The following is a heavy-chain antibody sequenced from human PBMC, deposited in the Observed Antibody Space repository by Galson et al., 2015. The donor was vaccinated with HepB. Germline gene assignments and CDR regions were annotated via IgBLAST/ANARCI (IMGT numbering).Heavy chain of an antibody. Sequence: SLRLSCAASGFTFSSYAMSWVRQAPGKGLEWVSGTSGSRGNAYYADSVRGRFTISSDILKNTVYLQMNSLRAEDTAVYYCARGHYGMDIWGQGTTVTVSS. CDR2: TSGSRGNA. J-gene: IGHJ6*02. V-gene: IGHV3-23*01. CDR3: ARGHYGMDI. CDR1: GFTFSSYA.